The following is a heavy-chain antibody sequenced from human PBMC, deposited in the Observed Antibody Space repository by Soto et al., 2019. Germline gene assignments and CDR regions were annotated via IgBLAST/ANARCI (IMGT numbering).Heavy chain of an antibody. Sequence: GASVKVSCKASGYTFTCTYMHWVRQAPGQGLEWMGWINPNSGGTNYAQKFQGWVTMTRDTSISTAYMELSRLRSDDTAVYYCARDKGTYYDFWSGYHTRNDFDYWGQGTLVTVSS. V-gene: IGHV1-2*04. CDR1: GYTFTCTY. CDR3: ARDKGTYYDFWSGYHTRNDFDY. CDR2: INPNSGGT. J-gene: IGHJ4*02. D-gene: IGHD3-3*01.